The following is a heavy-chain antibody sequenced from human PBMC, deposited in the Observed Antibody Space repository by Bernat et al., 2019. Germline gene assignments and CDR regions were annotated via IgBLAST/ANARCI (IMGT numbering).Heavy chain of an antibody. Sequence: QVQLVESGGGVVQPGRSLRLSCAASGFTFSSYGMHWVRQAPGKGLEWVAVIWYDGSNKYYADSVKGRFTISRDNSKNTLYLQMNSLRAEDTAVYYCARDGAAAGTDYWGQGTLVTVSS. CDR3: ARDGAAAGTDY. CDR2: IWYDGSNK. V-gene: IGHV3-33*01. J-gene: IGHJ4*02. CDR1: GFTFSSYG. D-gene: IGHD6-13*01.